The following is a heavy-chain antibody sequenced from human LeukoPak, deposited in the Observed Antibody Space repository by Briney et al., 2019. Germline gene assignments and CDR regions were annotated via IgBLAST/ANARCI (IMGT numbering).Heavy chain of an antibody. D-gene: IGHD3-10*01. CDR3: AKSIGSGILFPNDF. CDR2: NSGSGRST. Sequence: GGSLKLSCAPSGFTFSSYGMSWVRLGPGKGLEWVSFNSGSGRSTNYADCVKGRFPLSRDTSKHTIYLQMSSIRADDTAVYYCAKSIGSGILFPNDFWGRGTRVTVSS. V-gene: IGHV3-23*01. J-gene: IGHJ4*02. CDR1: GFTFSSYG.